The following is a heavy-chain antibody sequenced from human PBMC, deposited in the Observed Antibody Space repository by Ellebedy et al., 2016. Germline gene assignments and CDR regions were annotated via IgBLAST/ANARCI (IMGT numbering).Heavy chain of an antibody. Sequence: GGSLRLXCAASGFTFSSYAMSWVRQAPGKGLEWVSAISGSGGSTYYADSVKGRFTISRDNSKNTLYLQMNSLRAEDTAVYYCAKDGAVVVPAANWFDYWGQGTLVTVSS. CDR2: ISGSGGST. CDR3: AKDGAVVVPAANWFDY. D-gene: IGHD2-2*01. V-gene: IGHV3-23*01. J-gene: IGHJ4*02. CDR1: GFTFSSYA.